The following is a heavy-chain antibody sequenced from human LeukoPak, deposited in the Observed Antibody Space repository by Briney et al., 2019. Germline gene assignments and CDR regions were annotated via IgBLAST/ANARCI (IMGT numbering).Heavy chain of an antibody. J-gene: IGHJ4*02. Sequence: GGSRRLSCAASGLTFSSYSMNWVRQAPGKGLEWISYISSGGGGTYYADSVKGRFTISRDNAKNSLYLQMNSLRDEDTAVYFCARARSSGWVIDSWGQGTLVTVSS. CDR2: ISSGGGGT. CDR3: ARARSSGWVIDS. CDR1: GLTFSSYS. V-gene: IGHV3-48*02. D-gene: IGHD6-19*01.